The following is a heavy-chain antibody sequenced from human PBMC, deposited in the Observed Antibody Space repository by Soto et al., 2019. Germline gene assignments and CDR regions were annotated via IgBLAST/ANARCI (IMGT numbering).Heavy chain of an antibody. Sequence: GSLRLSCTASGGAFSSYVMHWVRQAPGKGLDWAAVTSYDGTIKYYADSVKGRFTISRDNSKNTLYLQMNSLRVEDTAVYYCASEGGSGWLYYQYALDVWRPGTTVTSPQ. CDR1: GGAFSSYV. CDR2: TSYDGTIK. J-gene: IGHJ6*01. CDR3: ASEGGSGWLYYQYALDV. V-gene: IGHV3-30-3*01. D-gene: IGHD6-19*01.